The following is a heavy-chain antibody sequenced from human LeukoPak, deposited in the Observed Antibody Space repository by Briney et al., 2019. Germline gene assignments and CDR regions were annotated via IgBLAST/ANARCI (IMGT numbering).Heavy chain of an antibody. CDR2: ISWNSGSI. J-gene: IGHJ4*02. V-gene: IGHV3-9*01. CDR1: GFTFDDYA. CDR3: AKTQAWELRGVTFDY. D-gene: IGHD1-26*01. Sequence: PGRSLRLSCAASGFTFDDYAMHWVRQAPGKGLEWVSGISWNSGSIGYADSVKGRFTISRDNAKNSLYLQMNSLRAEDTALYYCAKTQAWELRGVTFDYWGQGTLVTVSS.